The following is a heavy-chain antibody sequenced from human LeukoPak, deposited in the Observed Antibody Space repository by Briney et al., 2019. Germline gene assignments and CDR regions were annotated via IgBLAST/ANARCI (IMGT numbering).Heavy chain of an antibody. J-gene: IGHJ6*03. CDR2: IYYSGST. CDR3: ARAKQGDCSSTSCYFGYYYYYMDV. Sequence: PSETLSLTCTVSGGSISSYYWSWIRQPPGKGLEWIGYIYYSGSTNYNPSLKSRVTISVDTSKNQFSLKLSSVTVADTAVYYCARAKQGDCSSTSCYFGYYYYYMDVWGKGTTVTVSS. V-gene: IGHV4-59*01. CDR1: GGSISSYY. D-gene: IGHD2-2*01.